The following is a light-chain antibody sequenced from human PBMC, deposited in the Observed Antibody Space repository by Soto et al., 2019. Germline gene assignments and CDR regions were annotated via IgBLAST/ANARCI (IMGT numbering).Light chain of an antibody. Sequence: DIQMTQSPSSLSASVGDRVTITCRARQGIRNDLGWYQQKQGKDPKHLIYAASSFQSAVPSRFSRSGSGTEFTLTISSLQPEDSATYFCLQYDTYPYTFGQGTNLAIK. CDR2: AAS. V-gene: IGKV1-17*01. J-gene: IGKJ2*01. CDR3: LQYDTYPYT. CDR1: QGIRND.